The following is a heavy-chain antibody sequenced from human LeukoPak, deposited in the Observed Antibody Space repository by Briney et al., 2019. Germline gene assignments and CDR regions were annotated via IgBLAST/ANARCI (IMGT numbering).Heavy chain of an antibody. CDR1: GGSINNYY. Sequence: PLETLSLTCTVSGGSINNYYWSWIRQPAGKGLEWIGRIYSSGSTNYNPSLKSRVTMSVDTSKNQFSVNLTSVTAADTAVYYCVRCRGTTVLTRFDNWGQGTLVTVSS. D-gene: IGHD1-1*01. CDR2: IYSSGST. J-gene: IGHJ4*02. CDR3: VRCRGTTVLTRFDN. V-gene: IGHV4-4*07.